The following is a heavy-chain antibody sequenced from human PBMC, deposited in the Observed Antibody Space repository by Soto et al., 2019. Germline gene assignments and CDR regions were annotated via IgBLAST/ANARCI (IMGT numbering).Heavy chain of an antibody. CDR3: ARGQVMVRGVSYWFDP. CDR2: IYYSGST. D-gene: IGHD3-10*01. J-gene: IGHJ5*02. CDR1: GGSISSYY. V-gene: IGHV4-59*01. Sequence: SETLSLTCTVSGGSISSYYCSRIRQPPGKGLEWIGYIYYSGSTNYNPSLKSRVTISVDTSKNHFSLKLISVTAADTAVYYCARGQVMVRGVSYWFDPWGQGTLVTVS.